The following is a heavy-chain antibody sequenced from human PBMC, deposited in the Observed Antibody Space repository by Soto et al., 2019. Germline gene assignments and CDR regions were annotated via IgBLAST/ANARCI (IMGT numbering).Heavy chain of an antibody. V-gene: IGHV4-39*01. CDR3: RSSSRYSTDV. CDR2: IYGTGNT. CDR1: GGSITSSFY. D-gene: IGHD6-13*01. J-gene: IGHJ6*02. Sequence: QLQLQESGPGLVKPSETLPLSCTVSGGSITSSFYWGWIRQPPGKGLEWIGSIYGTGNTYYNPSLKGRVTISADTSKNQFSLNLISVTAADTAVYYCRSSSRYSTDVWGQGATVTVSS.